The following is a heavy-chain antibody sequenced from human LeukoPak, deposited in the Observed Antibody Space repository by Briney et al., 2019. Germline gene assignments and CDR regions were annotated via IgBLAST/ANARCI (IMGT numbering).Heavy chain of an antibody. J-gene: IGHJ4*02. CDR2: ISAGGSTT. CDR1: GFTFSSYA. D-gene: IGHD2-15*01. CDR3: AKVYCSGDTCCDYFDY. V-gene: IGHV3-23*01. Sequence: GGSLRLSCAASGFTFSSYAMSWVRQAPGEGLEWVSAISAGGSTTYCADSVKGRFTISRDNSKNALYLEMNSLRVEDTAVYFCAKVYCSGDTCCDYFDYWGQGTRVTVS.